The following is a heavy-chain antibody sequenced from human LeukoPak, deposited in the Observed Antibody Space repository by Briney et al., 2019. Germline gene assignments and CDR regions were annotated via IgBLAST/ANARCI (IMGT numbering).Heavy chain of an antibody. CDR1: GFTFSSYG. CDR3: ARGAVAGSTDFDY. Sequence: GGSLRLSCAASGFTFSSYGMHWVRQAPGKGLEWVAVISYDGSNKYYADSVKGRFTISRDNSKNTLYLQMNSLRAEDTAVYYCARGAVAGSTDFDYWGQGTLVTVSS. V-gene: IGHV3-30*03. CDR2: ISYDGSNK. J-gene: IGHJ4*02. D-gene: IGHD6-19*01.